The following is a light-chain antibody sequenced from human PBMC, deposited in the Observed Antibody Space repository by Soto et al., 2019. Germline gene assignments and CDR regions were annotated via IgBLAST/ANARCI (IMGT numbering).Light chain of an antibody. CDR1: QSVTTN. CDR3: KQNNNWPRT. J-gene: IGKJ1*01. Sequence: EIVMTQSPATLSVSPGERATLSCRASQSVTTNLAWYQQKPGQAPRLLIYGASTRASGFPARFSGSGSGTEFTLTVSSLQSEDFAVYYCKQNNNWPRTFGQGTKVEIK. CDR2: GAS. V-gene: IGKV3-15*01.